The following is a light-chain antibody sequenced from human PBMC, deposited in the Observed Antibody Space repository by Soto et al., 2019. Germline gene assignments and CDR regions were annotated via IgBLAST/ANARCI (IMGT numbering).Light chain of an antibody. CDR3: QQYHSWPPRT. CDR2: DAS. CDR1: QSVSSY. V-gene: IGKV3-11*01. Sequence: EIVLTQSPATLSLSPGERATLSFRASQSVSSYLAWYQQKPGQAPRLLIYDASNRATGIPARFSGSGSGTEFTLTISSLQSEDFAVYYCQQYHSWPPRTFGQGTKVDIK. J-gene: IGKJ1*01.